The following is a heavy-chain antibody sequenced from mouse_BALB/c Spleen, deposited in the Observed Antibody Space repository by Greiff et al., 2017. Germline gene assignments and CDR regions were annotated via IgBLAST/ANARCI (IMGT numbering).Heavy chain of an antibody. J-gene: IGHJ3*01. D-gene: IGHD2-14*01. CDR2: IWAGGST. V-gene: IGHV2-9*02. CDR3: ARVDYRYAWFAY. CDR1: GFSLTSYG. Sequence: QVQLKESGPGLVAPSQTLSITCTVSGFSLTSYGVHWVRQPPGKGLEWLGVIWAGGSTNYNSALMSRLSISKDNSKSQVFLKMNSLQTDDTAMYYCARVDYRYAWFAYWGQGTLVTVSA.